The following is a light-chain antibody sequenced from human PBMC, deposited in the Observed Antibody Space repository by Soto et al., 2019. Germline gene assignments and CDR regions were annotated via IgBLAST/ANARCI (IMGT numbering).Light chain of an antibody. Sequence: EIVLTQSPGTLSLSPGERATLSCRASQTVSSNSLAWYQQKPGQAPRLLIDGASSRATGIPDRFSGSGSGTDFALTISRLEPEDFAVYYCQLFGTSPGFTFGPGTKVDFK. V-gene: IGKV3-20*01. CDR1: QTVSSNS. CDR2: GAS. J-gene: IGKJ3*01. CDR3: QLFGTSPGFT.